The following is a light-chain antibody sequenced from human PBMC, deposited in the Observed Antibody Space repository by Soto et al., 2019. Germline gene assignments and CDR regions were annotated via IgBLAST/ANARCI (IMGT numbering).Light chain of an antibody. Sequence: VVTQSPATLSVSPGERATLSCKAIQSVSTNLTWYPQRPGQAPRLLIYGASTRATGFPARFSGSGSGTEFTLIISSQQCEDLATYLCHEYNRSPATFGERSKV. J-gene: IGKJ1*01. CDR1: QSVSTN. V-gene: IGKV3-15*01. CDR3: HEYNRSPAT. CDR2: GAS.